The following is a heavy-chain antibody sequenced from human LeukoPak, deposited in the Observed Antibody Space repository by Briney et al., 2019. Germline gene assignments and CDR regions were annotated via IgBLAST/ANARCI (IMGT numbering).Heavy chain of an antibody. CDR3: TSHTGTGDAFRPFHI. Sequence: GGSLRLSCAASGFTFSRYSMNWVRQAPGKGLEWVSYINSRSSTIYYADSVKGRFTISRDNAKNSLYLQMNSLRAEDTAVYYCTSHTGTGDAFRPFHIWGQGTMVTVSS. CDR2: INSRSSTI. J-gene: IGHJ3*02. V-gene: IGHV3-48*04. D-gene: IGHD2-21*02. CDR1: GFTFSRYS.